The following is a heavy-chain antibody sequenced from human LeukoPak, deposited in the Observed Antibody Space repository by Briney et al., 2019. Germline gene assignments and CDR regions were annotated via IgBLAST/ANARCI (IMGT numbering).Heavy chain of an antibody. V-gene: IGHV3-30*03. J-gene: IGHJ4*02. CDR1: GFTFSTYA. Sequence: GGSLRLSCAASGFTFSTYAMHWVRQAPGKGLEWVAVTSYDGSNSYYADSVKGRFTISRDNSENTLYLQMDSLRTEDTAVYYCARAPVRGAVAGVDYWGQGTLVTVSS. CDR3: ARAPVRGAVAGVDY. D-gene: IGHD6-19*01. CDR2: TSYDGSNS.